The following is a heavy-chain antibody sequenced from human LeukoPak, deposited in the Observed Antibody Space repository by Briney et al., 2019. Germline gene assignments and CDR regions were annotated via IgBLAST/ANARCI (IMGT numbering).Heavy chain of an antibody. Sequence: PSETLSLTCTVSGGAISSGNYYWGWIRQPPGKRLEWIGTIDYSGGTYYNPSLKSRVTISVDTSKNQFSLKLTSVTAADTAVYYCASRNDIMTGYVFDFWGQGTLVTVSS. J-gene: IGHJ4*02. CDR2: IDYSGGT. CDR3: ASRNDIMTGYVFDF. D-gene: IGHD3-9*01. CDR1: GGAISSGNYY. V-gene: IGHV4-39*01.